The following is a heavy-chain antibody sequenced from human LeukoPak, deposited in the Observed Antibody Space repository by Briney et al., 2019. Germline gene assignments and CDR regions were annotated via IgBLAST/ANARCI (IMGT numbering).Heavy chain of an antibody. D-gene: IGHD7-27*01. V-gene: IGHV3-23*01. J-gene: IGHJ6*03. CDR1: GFTFSSYA. Sequence: LPGGSLRLSCAASGFTFSSYAMSWVRQAPGKGLEWVSAISGSGGSTYYADSVKGRFTISRDNAKNSLYLQMNSLRAEDTAVYYCARLGTRTPMDVWGKGTTVTVSS. CDR2: ISGSGGST. CDR3: ARLGTRTPMDV.